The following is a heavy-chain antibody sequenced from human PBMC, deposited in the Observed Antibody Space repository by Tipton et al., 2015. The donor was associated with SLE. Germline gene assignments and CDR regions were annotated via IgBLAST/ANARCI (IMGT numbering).Heavy chain of an antibody. CDR3: ARGPLWLREGPFDY. D-gene: IGHD3-10*01. CDR1: GFTFSSYW. CDR2: IKQDGSEK. Sequence: GSLRLSCAASGFTFSSYWMSWVRQAPGKGLEWVANIKQDGSEKYYVDSVKGRFTISRDNAKNSLYLQMNSLRAEDTAVYYCARGPLWLREGPFDYWGQGTLVTVSS. V-gene: IGHV3-7*01. J-gene: IGHJ4*02.